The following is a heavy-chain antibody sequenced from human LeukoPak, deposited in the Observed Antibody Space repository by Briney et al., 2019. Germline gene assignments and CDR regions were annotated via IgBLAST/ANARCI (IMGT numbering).Heavy chain of an antibody. CDR3: ARESPHYGMDV. CDR1: GESFSGYY. J-gene: IGHJ6*02. CDR2: INHSGST. V-gene: IGHV4-34*01. Sequence: SETLSLTCAVYGESFSGYYWSWIRQPPGKGLEWIGEINHSGSTNYNPSLKSRVTISVDTSKNQFSLKLSSVTAADTAVYYCARESPHYGMDVWGQGTTVTVSS.